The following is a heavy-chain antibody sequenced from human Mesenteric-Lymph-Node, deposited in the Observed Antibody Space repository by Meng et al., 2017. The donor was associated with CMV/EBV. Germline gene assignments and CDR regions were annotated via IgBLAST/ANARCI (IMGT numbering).Heavy chain of an antibody. V-gene: IGHV4-31*02. CDR3: ARALDYSNPRGFDY. Sequence: SGGYISSGGYYWSWIRQHPGKGLEWIGYIYYSGSTYHNPSLKSRVTISVDTSKNQFSLKLSSVTAADTAVYYCARALDYSNPRGFDYWGQGTLVTVSS. J-gene: IGHJ4*02. CDR1: GGYISSGGYY. D-gene: IGHD4-11*01. CDR2: IYYSGST.